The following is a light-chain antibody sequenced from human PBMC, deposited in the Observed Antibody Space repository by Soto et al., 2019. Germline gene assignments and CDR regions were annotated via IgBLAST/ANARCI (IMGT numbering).Light chain of an antibody. CDR1: QNINNY. J-gene: IGKJ5*01. V-gene: IGKV1-33*01. CDR3: QQYENLPT. Sequence: DIQMTQSPSSLSASVGDRVTITCQASQNINNYLNWYQQKPGRAPKLLIYDASNLEAGVPSRFRGSGSGTDFTFTTGRLQPEDIATYYCQQYENLPTFGQGTRLEIK. CDR2: DAS.